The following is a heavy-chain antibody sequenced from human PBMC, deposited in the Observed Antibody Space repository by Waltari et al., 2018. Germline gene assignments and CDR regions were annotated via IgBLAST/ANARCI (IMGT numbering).Heavy chain of an antibody. D-gene: IGHD4-17*01. CDR3: TRSYGDYNSDFDL. Sequence: QVQLVQSGAEVKKPGASVKVSCKASGYTFTSYDINRVRPATGQGLEWMGWMNPNSGNTGYAQKFQGRVTITRKTSISTAYMELSSLRSEDTAVYYCTRSYGDYNSDFDLWGRGTLVTVSS. CDR1: GYTFTSYD. V-gene: IGHV1-8*03. CDR2: MNPNSGNT. J-gene: IGHJ2*01.